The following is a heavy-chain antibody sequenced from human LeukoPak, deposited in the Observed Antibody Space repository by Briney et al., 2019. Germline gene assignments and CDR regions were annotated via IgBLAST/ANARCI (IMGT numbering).Heavy chain of an antibody. J-gene: IGHJ4*02. Sequence: PSETLSLTCAVYGGSFSGYYWSWIRRPPGKGLEWIGEINHSGSTNYNPSLKSRVTISVDASKNQFSLKLSSVTAADTAVYYCARGGNGSGRPFDYWGQGTLVTVSS. D-gene: IGHD3-10*01. CDR3: ARGGNGSGRPFDY. V-gene: IGHV4-34*01. CDR1: GGSFSGYY. CDR2: INHSGST.